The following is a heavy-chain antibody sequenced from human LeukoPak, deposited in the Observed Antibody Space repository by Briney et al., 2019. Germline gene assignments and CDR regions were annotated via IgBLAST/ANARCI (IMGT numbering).Heavy chain of an antibody. D-gene: IGHD4-17*01. CDR2: ISSSSTYI. Sequence: GGSLRLSCAASGFTFSDYTMDWVRQAPGKGLEWVSSISSSSTYIYYGDSLKGRFTISRDNSKNTLYLQMNSLRAEDTAVYYCAKCNGDYVFDYWGQGTLVTVSS. J-gene: IGHJ4*02. CDR3: AKCNGDYVFDY. V-gene: IGHV3-21*04. CDR1: GFTFSDYT.